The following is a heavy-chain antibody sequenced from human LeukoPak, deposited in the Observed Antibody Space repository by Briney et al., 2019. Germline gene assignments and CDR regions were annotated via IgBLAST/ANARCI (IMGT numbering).Heavy chain of an antibody. CDR2: VYYTGST. Sequence: SETLSLTCTVSGGSISSYHWSWIRQPPGKGLEWIAYVYYTGSTNYNPSLKSRVAISLDTSKNQFSLKLRSVTAADTAVYYCAKGPYSYGSGPQGWFDPWGQGALVTVSS. CDR3: AKGPYSYGSGPQGWFDP. D-gene: IGHD3-10*01. V-gene: IGHV4-59*08. CDR1: GGSISSYH. J-gene: IGHJ5*02.